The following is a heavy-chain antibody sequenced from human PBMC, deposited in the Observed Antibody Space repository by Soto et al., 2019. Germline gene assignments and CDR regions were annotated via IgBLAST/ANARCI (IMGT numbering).Heavy chain of an antibody. V-gene: IGHV1-18*01. CDR1: GYTFTSYG. Sequence: QVQLVQSGAEVKKPGASVKVSCKASGYTFTSYGISWVRQAPGQGLEWMGWISAYNGNTNYAQKVQGRVTMTTDTXXXXXXXXXXXXXXXXXXXXXXXXXXXXXXXPNWGQGTLFTVSS. CDR2: ISAYNGNT. CDR3: XXXXXXXXXPN. J-gene: IGHJ4*02.